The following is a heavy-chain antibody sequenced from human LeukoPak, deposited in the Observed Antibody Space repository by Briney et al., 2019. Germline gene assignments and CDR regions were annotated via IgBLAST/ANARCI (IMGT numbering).Heavy chain of an antibody. CDR2: INPSSGGT. D-gene: IGHD4-23*01. Sequence: GASVKVSCKASGYTFTDYYIHWVRHAPGQGLEWMGWINPSSGGTHYAQKFQGRVTMTRDTSINIDYMELSSLRSDDTAVYYCARDLNGGNSAWGQGTLVTVSS. CDR3: ARDLNGGNSA. J-gene: IGHJ5*02. V-gene: IGHV1-2*02. CDR1: GYTFTDYY.